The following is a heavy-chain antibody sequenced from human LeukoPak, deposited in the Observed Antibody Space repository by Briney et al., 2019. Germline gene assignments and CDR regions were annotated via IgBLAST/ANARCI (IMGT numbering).Heavy chain of an antibody. J-gene: IGHJ4*02. D-gene: IGHD3-22*01. CDR1: GGSIRSGSYY. CDR2: MYTSGTT. CDR3: ARTASGYYLFDY. V-gene: IGHV4-61*02. Sequence: SETLSLTRTVSGGSIRSGSYYWNWIRQPAGKGLEWIGRMYTSGTTNYNPSLKSRVTISVDTSKNQFSLKLSSVTAADTAVYYCARTASGYYLFDYWGQGTLVTVSS.